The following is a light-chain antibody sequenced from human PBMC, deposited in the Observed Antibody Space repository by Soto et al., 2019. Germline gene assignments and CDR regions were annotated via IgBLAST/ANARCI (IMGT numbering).Light chain of an antibody. CDR2: EVS. V-gene: IGLV2-14*01. CDR1: SSDVGGYNY. Sequence: QSALTQPASVSGSPGQSITISCTGTSSDVGGYNYVSWYQQHPGKAPQLMIYEVSNRPSGVSNRFSGSKSGNTASLTISGLQAEDEADYYFSSYTSSSTLVFGGGTKLTVL. CDR3: SSYTSSSTLV. J-gene: IGLJ3*02.